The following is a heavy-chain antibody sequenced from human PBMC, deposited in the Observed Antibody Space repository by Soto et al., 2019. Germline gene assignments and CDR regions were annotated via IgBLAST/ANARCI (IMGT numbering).Heavy chain of an antibody. CDR2: IIPIFGTA. D-gene: IGHD5-12*01. V-gene: IGHV1-69*01. Sequence: QVQLVQSGAEVKKPGSSVKVSCKASGGTFSSYAISWVRQAPGQGLEWMGGIIPIFGTANYAQKLQGRVTITAEESTSAAYMELSSLRSEDTAVYYCATQGYSGYDSPYWGQGTLVTVSS. CDR3: ATQGYSGYDSPY. J-gene: IGHJ4*02. CDR1: GGTFSSYA.